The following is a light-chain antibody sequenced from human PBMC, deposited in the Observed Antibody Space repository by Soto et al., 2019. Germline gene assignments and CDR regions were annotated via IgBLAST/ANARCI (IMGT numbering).Light chain of an antibody. V-gene: IGKV3-11*01. CDR3: QQRSNWPPKYT. Sequence: EIVFIESPSILTLSPWERTTLSGRASQSVSSYLAWYQQKPGQAPRLLIYDASNRATGIPARFSGSGSGTDFTLTISSLEPEDFAVYYCQQRSNWPPKYTFGQGTKVDIK. CDR2: DAS. CDR1: QSVSSY. J-gene: IGKJ2*01.